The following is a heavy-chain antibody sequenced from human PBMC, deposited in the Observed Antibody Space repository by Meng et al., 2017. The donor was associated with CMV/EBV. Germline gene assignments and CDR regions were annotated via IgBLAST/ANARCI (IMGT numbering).Heavy chain of an antibody. J-gene: IGHJ4*02. CDR3: ARGPASFDIVVPFDY. V-gene: IGHV1-18*01. D-gene: IGHD2-2*01. CDR2: ISAYNGNT. Sequence: ASVKVSCKASGYTFTSYGISWVRQAPGQGLEWMGWISAYNGNTNYAQKLQGRVTMTTDTSTSTAYMELRSLRSEDTAVYYRARGPASFDIVVPFDYWGQGTLVTVSS. CDR1: GYTFTSYG.